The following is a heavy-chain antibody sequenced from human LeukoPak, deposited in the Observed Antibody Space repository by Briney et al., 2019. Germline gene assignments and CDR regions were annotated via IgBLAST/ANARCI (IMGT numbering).Heavy chain of an antibody. CDR1: GGSISSGGYY. CDR3: ARWDQRGYSYAPHAFDI. J-gene: IGHJ3*02. V-gene: IGHV4-31*01. D-gene: IGHD5-18*01. CDR2: IYYSGST. Sequence: SQTLSLTCTVSGGSISSGGYYWSWLRQHPGKGLEWIGYIYYSGSTYYNPSLKSPVTIPVDTSKNQFSLKLSSVPAADTAVYYCARWDQRGYSYAPHAFDIWGQGTMVTVSS.